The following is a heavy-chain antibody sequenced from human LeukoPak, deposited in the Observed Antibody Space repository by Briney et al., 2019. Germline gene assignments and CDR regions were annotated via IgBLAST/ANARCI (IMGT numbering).Heavy chain of an antibody. CDR1: GGPISSYY. Sequence: SETLSLTCTVSGGPISSYYWSWIRQPPGKGLEWIGYIYYSGSTNYNPSLKSRVTISVDTSKNQFSLKLSSVTAADTAVYYCARGDFTYYYDSSGYYSFRGYFDYWGQGTLVTVSS. D-gene: IGHD3-22*01. CDR3: ARGDFTYYYDSSGYYSFRGYFDY. V-gene: IGHV4-59*01. CDR2: IYYSGST. J-gene: IGHJ4*02.